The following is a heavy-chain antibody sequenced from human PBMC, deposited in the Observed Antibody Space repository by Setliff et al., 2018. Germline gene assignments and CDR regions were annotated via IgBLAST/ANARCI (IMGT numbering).Heavy chain of an antibody. V-gene: IGHV3-23*01. CDR2: ISGSGGST. CDR1: WFTFSSYA. J-gene: IGHJ6*02. Sequence: GGSLRLSCAASWFTFSSYAMSWVRQAPGKGLEWVSAISGSGGSTYYADSGKGRFTISRDNAKNTLSLQMNTLKAEDTAVYYCTRDIVVFTDIDYYYSGMDVWGQGTAVTVPS. CDR3: TRDIVVFTDIDYYYSGMDV. D-gene: IGHD2-21*01.